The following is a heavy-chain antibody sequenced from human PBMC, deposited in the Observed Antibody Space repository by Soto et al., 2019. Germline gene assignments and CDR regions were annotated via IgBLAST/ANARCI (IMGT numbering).Heavy chain of an antibody. J-gene: IGHJ3*02. V-gene: IGHV1-69*04. D-gene: IGHD6-13*01. CDR2: IIPILGIA. CDR3: ARDRSQLGGFDI. CDR1: GCTFSSYT. Sequence: SVKVYCKASGCTFSSYTMRWVLHSPEQGLEWMGRIIPILGIANYAQKFQGRVTITADKSTSTAYMELSSLRSEDTAVYYCARDRSQLGGFDICGQGTMVTVSS.